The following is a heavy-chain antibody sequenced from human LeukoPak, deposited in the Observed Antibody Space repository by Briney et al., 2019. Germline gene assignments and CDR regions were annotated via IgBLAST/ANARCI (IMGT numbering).Heavy chain of an antibody. CDR3: ARDGPAAGLYFDY. D-gene: IGHD6-13*01. Sequence: GGSLRLTCAASGFIFSSYWMNWIRQTPGKGLEWVASIKQDGSEKYYVDAVQGRFTISRDNAKNSLYLQMNSLRAEDTAVYYCARDGPAAGLYFDYWGQGMLVTVSS. J-gene: IGHJ4*02. CDR2: IKQDGSEK. V-gene: IGHV3-7*03. CDR1: GFIFSSYW.